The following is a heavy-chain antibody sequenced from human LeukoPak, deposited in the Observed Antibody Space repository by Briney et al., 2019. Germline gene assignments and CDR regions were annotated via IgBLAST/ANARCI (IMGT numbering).Heavy chain of an antibody. V-gene: IGHV3-30*18. D-gene: IGHD3-10*01. CDR2: ISYGGSNK. CDR3: AKDSSAGGMDV. CDR1: GFTFSSYG. Sequence: GGSLRLSCAASGFTFSSYGMHWVRQAPGKGLEWVAVISYGGSNKYYADSVKGRFTISRDNSKNTLYLQMNSLRAEDTAVYYCAKDSSAGGMDVWGQGTTVTVPS. J-gene: IGHJ6*02.